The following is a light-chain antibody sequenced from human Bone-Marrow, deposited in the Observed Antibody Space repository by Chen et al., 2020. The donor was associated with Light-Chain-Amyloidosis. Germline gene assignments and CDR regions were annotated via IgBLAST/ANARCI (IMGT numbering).Light chain of an antibody. Sequence: IQMTQSPSDLSASVGDKITITCRASETITNWVAWYQQKPGKAPKLLIYDASTLHSGVPSRFSASGSGTEFTLTITSLQPDGFATYYCQQYNSYLATFGPGTKV. CDR2: DAS. CDR1: ETITNW. J-gene: IGKJ1*01. V-gene: IGKV1-5*01. CDR3: QQYNSYLAT.